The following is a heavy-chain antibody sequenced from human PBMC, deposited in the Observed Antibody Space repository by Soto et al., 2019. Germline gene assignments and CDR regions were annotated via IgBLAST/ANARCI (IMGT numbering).Heavy chain of an antibody. CDR1: GGSISSYY. CDR2: IYYSGST. V-gene: IGHV4-59*08. J-gene: IGHJ6*03. CDR3: ARLKIGYYYYYMDV. Sequence: SETLSLTCTVSGGSISSYYWSWIRQPPGKGLEWIGYIYYSGSTNYNPSLKSRVTISVDTSKNQLSLKLSSVTAADTAVYYCARLKIGYYYYYMDVWGKGTTVTVSS.